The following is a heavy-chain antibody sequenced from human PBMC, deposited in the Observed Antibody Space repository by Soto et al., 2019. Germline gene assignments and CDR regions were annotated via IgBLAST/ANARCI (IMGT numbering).Heavy chain of an antibody. J-gene: IGHJ6*03. Sequence: VQLVQSGAEVKKPGASVKVSCKASGYTFTSYAMHWVRQAPGQRLEWMGWINAGNGNTKYSQKFQGRVTITRDTSASTAYMELSSLRSEDTAVYYCAGESDYGDPLSPYYYYYMDVWGKGTTVTVSS. D-gene: IGHD4-17*01. CDR2: INAGNGNT. V-gene: IGHV1-3*01. CDR1: GYTFTSYA. CDR3: AGESDYGDPLSPYYYYYMDV.